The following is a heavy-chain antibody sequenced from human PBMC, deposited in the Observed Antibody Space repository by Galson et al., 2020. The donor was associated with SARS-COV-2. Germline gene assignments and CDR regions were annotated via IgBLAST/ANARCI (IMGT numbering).Heavy chain of an antibody. J-gene: IGHJ2*01. CDR1: GYTFNSYG. V-gene: IGHV1-18*01. CDR2: ISAYKGNT. D-gene: IGHD6-19*01. CDR3: ARTGSGKYRGCYFDI. Sequence: ASVKVSCKASGYTFNSYGIGWVRQAPGQGLEWTGWISAYKGNTNAAQKFQGRVAMTTNTSTTTVYMEPRSLRANDTAVYYCARTGSGKYRGCYFDIWGRGSLVTVS.